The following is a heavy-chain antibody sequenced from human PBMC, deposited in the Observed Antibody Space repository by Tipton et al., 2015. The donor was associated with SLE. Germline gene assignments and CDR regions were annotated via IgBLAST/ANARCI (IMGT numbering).Heavy chain of an antibody. CDR1: GFTFSSYG. V-gene: IGHV3-33*01. CDR3: ARDGRPMVRGVYDAFDI. Sequence: SGFTFSSYGMHWVRQAPGKGLEWVAVIWYDGSNKYYADSVKGRFTISRDNSKNTLYLQMNSLRAEDTAVYYCARDGRPMVRGVYDAFDIWGQGTMVTVSS. J-gene: IGHJ3*02. D-gene: IGHD3-10*01. CDR2: IWYDGSNK.